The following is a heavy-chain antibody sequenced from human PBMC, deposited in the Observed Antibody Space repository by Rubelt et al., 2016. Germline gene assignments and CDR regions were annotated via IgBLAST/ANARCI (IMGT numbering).Heavy chain of an antibody. CDR2: ISGSGGST. V-gene: IGHV3-23*04. D-gene: IGHD2-15*01. J-gene: IGHJ4*02. CDR3: AKEREYCSGGSCYPDY. CDR1: GFTFSSYA. Sequence: EVQLVESGGGLVKPGGSLRLSCAASGFTFSSYAMSWVRQAPGKGLEWVSAISGSGGSTYYADSVKGRFTISRDNSKNTLYLQMNSLRAEDTAVYYCAKEREYCSGGSCYPDYWGQGTLVTVSS.